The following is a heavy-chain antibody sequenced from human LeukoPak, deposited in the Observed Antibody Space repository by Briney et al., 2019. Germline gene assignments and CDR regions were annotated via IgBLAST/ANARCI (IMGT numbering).Heavy chain of an antibody. V-gene: IGHV3-23*01. D-gene: IGHD3-22*01. CDR2: ISGSGGST. Sequence: GGSLRLSCAASGFTFSSYAMSWVRQAPGKGLEWVSAISGSGGSTYYADSVKGRFTISRDNAKNSLYLQMNSLRAEDTAVYYCARARTSDYYDSSGYPLGWGQGTLVTVPS. CDR1: GFTFSSYA. CDR3: ARARTSDYYDSSGYPLG. J-gene: IGHJ4*02.